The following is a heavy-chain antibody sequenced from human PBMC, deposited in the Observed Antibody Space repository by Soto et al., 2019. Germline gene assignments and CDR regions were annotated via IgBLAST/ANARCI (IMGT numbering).Heavy chain of an antibody. CDR3: ARIHPIASTGQYFYFYYGLDV. D-gene: IGHD6-13*01. CDR1: GFSLRNARMG. Sequence: GSGPTLVNPAETLTLTCTVSGFSLRNARMGVSWIRQPPGKALEWLAQILWSDEKSYSSSLKNRLTISKDTSKSQVVLTMTNMDPLDTATYYCARIHPIASTGQYFYFYYGLDVWGQGTTVTVSS. V-gene: IGHV2-26*01. J-gene: IGHJ6*02. CDR2: ILWSDEK.